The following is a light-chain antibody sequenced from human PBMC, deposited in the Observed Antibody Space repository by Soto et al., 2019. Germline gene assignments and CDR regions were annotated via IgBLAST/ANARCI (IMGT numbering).Light chain of an antibody. J-gene: IGLJ3*02. CDR2: KNT. CDR1: RSNIESNY. V-gene: IGLV1-47*01. CDR3: STWDDSLSGWV. Sequence: QAVVTQPPSESATPGQRVTISCSGSRSNIESNYVYWYQQLPGTAPKLLIYKNTQRPSGVPDRFSGSKSGTSASLAISGLRSEDEADYYCSTWDDSLSGWVFGGGTKLTVL.